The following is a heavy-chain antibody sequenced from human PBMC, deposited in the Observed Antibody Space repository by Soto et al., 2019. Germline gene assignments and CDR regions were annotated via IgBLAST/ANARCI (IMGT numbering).Heavy chain of an antibody. V-gene: IGHV3-74*01. CDR1: GFTFSSYW. J-gene: IGHJ4*02. CDR3: VRTSLVVAAATREDY. CDR2: INSDGSST. D-gene: IGHD2-15*01. Sequence: EVQLVESGGGLVQPGGSLRLSCAASGFTFSSYWMHWVRQAPGKGLVWVSRINSDGSSTSYADSVKGRFTISRDNARNPLDLQMNSLGAEDTAVYYCVRTSLVVAAATREDYWGQGTLVTVSS.